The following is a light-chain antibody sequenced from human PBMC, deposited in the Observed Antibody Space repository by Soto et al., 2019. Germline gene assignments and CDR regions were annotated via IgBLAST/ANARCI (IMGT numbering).Light chain of an antibody. V-gene: IGKV3-15*01. Sequence: EIVMTQSPATLSVSPGERATLSCEASQSVSSNLAWYQQKPGQGPRLLIYGASSRATCIPARFSGSGSATEFTLTISSLQSEDFAVYFCQQYNRWPLTFGQGTKVDIK. CDR3: QQYNRWPLT. J-gene: IGKJ1*01. CDR1: QSVSSN. CDR2: GAS.